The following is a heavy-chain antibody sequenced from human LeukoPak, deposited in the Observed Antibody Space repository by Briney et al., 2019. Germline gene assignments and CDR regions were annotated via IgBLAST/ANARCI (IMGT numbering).Heavy chain of an antibody. CDR1: GGSINTADYY. V-gene: IGHV4-30-4*01. CDR2: IYYSGST. J-gene: IGHJ4*02. D-gene: IGHD3-16*01. CDR3: ARSRPGSYAEFVY. Sequence: SETLSLTCTVSGGSINTADYYWSWIRQPPGKGLEWIGYIYYSGSTFFNYNASLSSRLTISLDKSKNQFSLHLSSVTAADSAMYYCARSRPGSYAEFVYWGQGTLVTVSS.